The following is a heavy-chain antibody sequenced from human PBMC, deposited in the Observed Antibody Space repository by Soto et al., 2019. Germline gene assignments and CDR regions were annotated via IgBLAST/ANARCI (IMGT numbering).Heavy chain of an antibody. CDR1: GFTFSSYG. J-gene: IGHJ4*02. CDR3: ASQPKSSNGDLGDY. D-gene: IGHD2-8*01. Sequence: QVQLVESGGGVVQPGRSLRLSCAASGFTFSSYGMHWVRQAPGKGLEWVAVIWYDGSNKYYEDSVKGRFTISRDNSKNTLYLQMNSLRAEDTAVYYCASQPKSSNGDLGDYWVQGTLVTVYS. CDR2: IWYDGSNK. V-gene: IGHV3-33*01.